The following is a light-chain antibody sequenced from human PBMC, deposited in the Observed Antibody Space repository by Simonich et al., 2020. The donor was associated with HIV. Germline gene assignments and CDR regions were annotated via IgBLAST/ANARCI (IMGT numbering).Light chain of an antibody. CDR2: KAS. Sequence: DIQMTQSPSTLSASVGDRVTITCRASQSISSWLAWYRQKPGKAPKLRIYKASSLESGVPSRFSGSGSGTEFTLTISSLQPDDFATYYCQQYKSYPFTFGPGTKVDIK. J-gene: IGKJ3*01. CDR1: QSISSW. V-gene: IGKV1-5*03. CDR3: QQYKSYPFT.